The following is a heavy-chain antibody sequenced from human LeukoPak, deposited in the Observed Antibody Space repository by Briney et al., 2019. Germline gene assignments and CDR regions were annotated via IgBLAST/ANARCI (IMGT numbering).Heavy chain of an antibody. V-gene: IGHV1-69*13. J-gene: IGHJ4*02. CDR1: GGTFSSYA. CDR3: AIPDSYTYYFDY. Sequence: SVKVSCKASGGTFSSYAISWVRQAPGQGLECMGGIIPVFGTANYAQKFQGRVTITADESTSTAYMEPSSLRSEDTAVYYCAIPDSYTYYFDYWGQGTLVTVSS. D-gene: IGHD5-18*01. CDR2: IIPVFGTA.